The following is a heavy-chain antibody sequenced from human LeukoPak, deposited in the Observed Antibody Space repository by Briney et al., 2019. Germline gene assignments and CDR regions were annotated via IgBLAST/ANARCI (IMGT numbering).Heavy chain of an antibody. CDR1: GGSISSSSYY. V-gene: IGHV4-61*03. J-gene: IGHJ6*03. D-gene: IGHD3-9*01. CDR2: IYYYGIT. CDR3: ARGGRGLLTGYRNFYYYMDV. Sequence: SETLSLTCTVSGGSISSSSYYWGWIRQPPGKGLEGIGYIYYYGITNYNPSLKSRVTISVDTSKTNLSVKLSSVTAADTAVYYCARGGRGLLTGYRNFYYYMDVWSKGTTVTISS.